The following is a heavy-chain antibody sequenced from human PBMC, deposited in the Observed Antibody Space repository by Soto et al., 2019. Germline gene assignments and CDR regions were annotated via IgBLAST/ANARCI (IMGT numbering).Heavy chain of an antibody. Sequence: QVQLVESGGDLVKPGGSLRLSCAASGYTFSDYYLSWIRQAPGKGLEWISYIDTSSTKIYYADSVRGRFTISRDNGKNSLFLEMNNLLVEDTAVYFCASHYDLWTGYLSPVDYWGRGTLVTVSS. CDR3: ASHYDLWTGYLSPVDY. V-gene: IGHV3-11*01. CDR1: GYTFSDYY. J-gene: IGHJ4*02. D-gene: IGHD3-3*01. CDR2: IDTSSTKI.